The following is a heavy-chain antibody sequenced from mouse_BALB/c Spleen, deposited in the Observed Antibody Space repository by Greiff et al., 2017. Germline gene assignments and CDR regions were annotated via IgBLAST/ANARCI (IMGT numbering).Heavy chain of an antibody. D-gene: IGHD1-1*01. Sequence: QVQLQQPGAELVRPGASVKLSCKASGYTFTSYWINWVKQRPGQGLEWIGNIYPSDSYTNYNQKFKDKATLTVDKSSSTAYMQLSSPTSEDSAVYYCTRSDGSPWFAYWGQGTLVTVSA. V-gene: IGHV1-69*02. CDR2: IYPSDSYT. CDR1: GYTFTSYW. CDR3: TRSDGSPWFAY. J-gene: IGHJ3*01.